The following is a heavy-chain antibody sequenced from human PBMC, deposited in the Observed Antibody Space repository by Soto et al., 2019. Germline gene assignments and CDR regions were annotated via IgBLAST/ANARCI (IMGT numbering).Heavy chain of an antibody. J-gene: IGHJ4*02. CDR1: GFTFSKYA. CDR2: LSGTGTTT. CDR3: VKFFVETGGSSGWPWSLDS. V-gene: IGHV3-23*01. Sequence: EVQLLESGGGLVQPGGSLRLFCAASGFTFSKYAMSWVRQAPGKGLEWVSALSGTGTTTYSADSVRGRFTISRDNSNNILYLQMNSLSPEDTALYYCVKFFVETGGSSGWPWSLDSWGQGTLVTVSS. D-gene: IGHD6-25*01.